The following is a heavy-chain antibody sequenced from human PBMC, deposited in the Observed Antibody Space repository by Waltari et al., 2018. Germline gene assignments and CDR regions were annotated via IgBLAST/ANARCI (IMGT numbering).Heavy chain of an antibody. J-gene: IGHJ4*02. CDR3: ARVSVAGTLENLVLSG. CDR2: KSNDGSNK. CDR1: GFTFSSYA. D-gene: IGHD6-19*01. Sequence: QVQLVESGGGVVQPGRSLRLSCAASGFTFSSYAMHWVRQAPGKWVGWVEVKSNDGSNKYYADSVKGRFTISRDNSKNTLYLQMNSLRAEDTAVYYCARVSVAGTLENLVLSGWGQGTLVTVSS. V-gene: IGHV3-30*04.